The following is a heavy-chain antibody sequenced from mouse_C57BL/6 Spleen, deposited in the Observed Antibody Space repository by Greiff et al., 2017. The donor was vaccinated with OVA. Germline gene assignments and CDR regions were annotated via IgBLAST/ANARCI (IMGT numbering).Heavy chain of an antibody. J-gene: IGHJ1*03. CDR1: GFSLTSYG. V-gene: IGHV2-5*01. Sequence: VQVVESGPGLVQPSQSLSITCTVSGFSLTSYGVHWVRQSPGKGLEWLGVIWRGGSTAYNAAFMSSLSILKDNSKGQIFFKMNSLQAEDTAIYYSAIDDYPFYGYFDVWGTGTTVTVSS. D-gene: IGHD2-4*01. CDR3: AIDDYPFYGYFDV. CDR2: IWRGGST.